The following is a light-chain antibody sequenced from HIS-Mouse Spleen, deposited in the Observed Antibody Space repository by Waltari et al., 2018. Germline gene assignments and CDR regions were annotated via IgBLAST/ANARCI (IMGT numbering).Light chain of an antibody. CDR2: QDS. CDR3: QAWDSSYSV. V-gene: IGLV3-1*01. Sequence: SYELTQPPSVSVSPGQTASITCSGDKLGDKYACWYQQKPGQSPVRVIYQDSKRPSGIPERFSGSNSGNTATLTISGTQAMAEADYYCQAWDSSYSVFGGGTKLTVL. J-gene: IGLJ2*01. CDR1: KLGDKY.